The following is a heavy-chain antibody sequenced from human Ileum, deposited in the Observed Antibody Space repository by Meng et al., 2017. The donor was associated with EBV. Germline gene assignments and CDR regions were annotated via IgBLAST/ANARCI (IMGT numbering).Heavy chain of an antibody. CDR2: IYYSGRT. CDR1: GGPINSSSYY. D-gene: IGHD6-13*01. CDR3: ARPIAAAGWFDP. J-gene: IGHJ5*02. V-gene: IGHV4-39*01. Sequence: QLQLEDPGPVLGKPSETLSLTCTVSGGPINSSSYYWGWIRQPPGKGLEWIGSIYYSGRTYYNPSLKSRVTISVDTSKNQFSLKLSSVTAADTAVYYCARPIAAAGWFDPWGQGTLVTVSS.